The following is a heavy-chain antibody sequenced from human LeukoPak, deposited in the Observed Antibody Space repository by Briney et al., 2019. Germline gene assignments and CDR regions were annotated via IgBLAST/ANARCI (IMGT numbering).Heavy chain of an antibody. D-gene: IGHD1-26*01. CDR1: GFTFSSYW. Sequence: PGGSLRLSCAASGFTFSSYWMHWVRQAPGKGLEWVSGISWNSGSIGYADSVKGRFTISRDNAKNSLYLQMNSLRAEDTALYYCAKASFGFDPWGQGTLVTVSS. CDR3: AKASFGFDP. J-gene: IGHJ5*02. CDR2: ISWNSGSI. V-gene: IGHV3-9*01.